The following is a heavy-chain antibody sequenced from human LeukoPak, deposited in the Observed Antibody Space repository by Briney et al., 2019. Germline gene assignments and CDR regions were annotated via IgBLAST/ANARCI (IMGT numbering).Heavy chain of an antibody. J-gene: IGHJ4*02. V-gene: IGHV3-66*01. Sequence: GGSLRLSCAASGFTVSSNYMSWVRHAPGKGLERGSVIYSGGSTYYADSVKGRFTISRDNSKNTLYLQMNSLRAEDTAVYYCARSRIWFGEPYFDYWGQGTLVTVSS. CDR3: ARSRIWFGEPYFDY. D-gene: IGHD3-10*01. CDR2: IYSGGST. CDR1: GFTVSSNY.